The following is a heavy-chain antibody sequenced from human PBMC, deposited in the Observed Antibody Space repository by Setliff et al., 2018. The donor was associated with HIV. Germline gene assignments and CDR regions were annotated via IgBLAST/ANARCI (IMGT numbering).Heavy chain of an antibody. V-gene: IGHV4-39*07. CDR2: IYYSGST. Sequence: PSETLSLTCTVSGGSISSGSYYWGWIRQPPGKGLEWIGSIYYSGSTKYNPSLKSRVTISVDTSKNQFSLKLSSVTAADTAVYYCARGGRSTVATWAWFDPWGQGTLVTVSS. J-gene: IGHJ5*02. CDR1: GGSISSGSYY. CDR3: ARGGRSTVATWAWFDP. D-gene: IGHD4-4*01.